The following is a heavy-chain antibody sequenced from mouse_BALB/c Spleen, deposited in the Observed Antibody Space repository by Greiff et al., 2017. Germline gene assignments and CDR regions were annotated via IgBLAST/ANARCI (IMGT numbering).Heavy chain of an antibody. D-gene: IGHD2-1*01. CDR3: ARARGNYVSWFAY. CDR2: ISYDGSN. V-gene: IGHV3-6*02. J-gene: IGHJ3*01. Sequence: EVQRVESGPGLVKPSQSLSLTCSVTGYSITSGYYWNWIRQFPGNKLEWMGYISYDGSNNYNPSLKNRISITRDTSKNQFFLKLNSVTTEDTATYFCARARGNYVSWFAYRGEGGLVTVSP. CDR1: GYSITSGYY.